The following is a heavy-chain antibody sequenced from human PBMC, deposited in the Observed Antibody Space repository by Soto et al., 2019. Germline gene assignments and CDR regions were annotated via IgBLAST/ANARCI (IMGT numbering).Heavy chain of an antibody. V-gene: IGHV3-72*01. D-gene: IGHD2-21*02. J-gene: IGHJ4*02. Sequence: GGSLSLSCAASGFSLSDHYMDWVRQAPGKGLEWVGRTTNKANSYTTEYAASVRGRFTISTDDSKNSLYLQMNSLKTDDTAVYYCARDILGGGVWHPFDYWGQGTQVTVSS. CDR1: GFSLSDHY. CDR3: ARDILGGGVWHPFDY. CDR2: TTNKANSYTT.